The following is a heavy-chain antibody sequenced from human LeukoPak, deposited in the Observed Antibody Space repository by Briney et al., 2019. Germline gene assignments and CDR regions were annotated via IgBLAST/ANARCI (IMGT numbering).Heavy chain of an antibody. CDR1: GFTFSSYA. V-gene: IGHV3-30-3*01. Sequence: GRSLRLSCAASGFTFSSYAMHWVRQAPGKGLEWVAVISYDGSNKYYADSVKGRFTISRDNSKNTLYLQMNSLRAEDTAVYYCAREYSSGYYYPWGQGTMVTVSS. CDR2: ISYDGSNK. CDR3: AREYSSGYYYP. J-gene: IGHJ3*01. D-gene: IGHD3-22*01.